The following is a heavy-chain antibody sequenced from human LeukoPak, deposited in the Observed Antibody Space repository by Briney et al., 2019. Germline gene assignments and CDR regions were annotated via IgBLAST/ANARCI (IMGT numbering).Heavy chain of an antibody. Sequence: GGSLRLSCTASGFTFGDYAMSWFRQAPGKGLEWVGFIRSKAYGSTTEYAASVKGRFTISRDDSKSIAYLQMNSLKTEDTAVYYCTRDRPRIVVVPAAIHYYYGMDVWGQGTTVTVSS. D-gene: IGHD2-2*01. V-gene: IGHV3-49*03. CDR1: GFTFGDYA. CDR3: TRDRPRIVVVPAAIHYYYGMDV. J-gene: IGHJ6*02. CDR2: IRSKAYGSTT.